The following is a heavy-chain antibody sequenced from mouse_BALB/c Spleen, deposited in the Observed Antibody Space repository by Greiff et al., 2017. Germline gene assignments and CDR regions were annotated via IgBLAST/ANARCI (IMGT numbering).Heavy chain of an antibody. CDR2: ISSGGSYT. Sequence: EVKLMESGGGLVKPGGSLKLSCAASGFTFSSYAMSWVRQSPEKRLEWVAEISSGGSYTYYPDTVTGRFTISRDNAKNTLYLEMSSLRSEDTAMYYCARVTTVVAPHFDYWGQGTTLTVSS. V-gene: IGHV5-9-4*01. D-gene: IGHD1-1*01. CDR1: GFTFSSYA. CDR3: ARVTTVVAPHFDY. J-gene: IGHJ2*01.